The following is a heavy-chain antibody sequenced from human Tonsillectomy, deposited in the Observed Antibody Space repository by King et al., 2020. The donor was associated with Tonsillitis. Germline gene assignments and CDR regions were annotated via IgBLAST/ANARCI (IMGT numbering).Heavy chain of an antibody. CDR1: GFTFDDYA. D-gene: IGHD3-10*01. Sequence: VQLVESGGVVVQPGGSLRLSCAASGFTFDDYAMHWVRHAPGKGLEWVSLFSWDGGTTYYADSVKGRFTISRDNSKNSLYLQMNSLRPEDTALYYCAKDRALLWFRDIPIGCMNVWGQGTTLTVSS. CDR3: AKDRALLWFRDIPIGCMNV. CDR2: FSWDGGTT. J-gene: IGHJ6*01. V-gene: IGHV3-43D*03.